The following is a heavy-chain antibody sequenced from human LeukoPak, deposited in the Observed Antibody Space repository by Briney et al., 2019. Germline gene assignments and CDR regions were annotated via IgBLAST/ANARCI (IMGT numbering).Heavy chain of an antibody. Sequence: SETLSLTCTVSGGSISNKYWSWIRQPPGKGLEWIGSIFYSGNTYDNPSLKSRITISVDTSKNQFSLKLNSVTAADTAVYYCARHRSKWLQSSFDYWGQGTLVTVSS. V-gene: IGHV4-59*05. CDR3: ARHRSKWLQSSFDY. D-gene: IGHD5-24*01. CDR1: GGSISNKY. J-gene: IGHJ4*02. CDR2: IFYSGNT.